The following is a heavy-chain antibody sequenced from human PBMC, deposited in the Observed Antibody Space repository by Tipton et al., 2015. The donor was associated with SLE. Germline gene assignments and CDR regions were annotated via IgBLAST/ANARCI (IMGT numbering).Heavy chain of an antibody. CDR1: GGSIKTNSYY. CDR2: IAHTGRT. Sequence: TLSLTCTVSGGSIKTNSYYWGWIRQSPDKGLEWGGEIAHTGRTHYNPSLESRVTISVDTSKNQFSLKLTSVTAADTAVYYCARILSDYYGMDVWGQGTTVTVSS. CDR3: ARILSDYYGMDV. V-gene: IGHV4-39*07. J-gene: IGHJ6*02.